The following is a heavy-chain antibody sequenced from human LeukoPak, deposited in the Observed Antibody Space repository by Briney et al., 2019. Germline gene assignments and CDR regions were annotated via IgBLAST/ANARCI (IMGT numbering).Heavy chain of an antibody. CDR3: TRSRRDGNDY. CDR2: INEDGSAK. CDR1: GFTFSSYW. Sequence: GGSLRLSCAASGFTFSSYWMSWVRQAPGKGLEWVANINEDGSAKYYVDSVKGRFTISRDNAKRSLDLQVNSLRAEDTAVYYCTRSRRDGNDYWGQGTLVTVSS. D-gene: IGHD5-24*01. V-gene: IGHV3-7*01. J-gene: IGHJ4*02.